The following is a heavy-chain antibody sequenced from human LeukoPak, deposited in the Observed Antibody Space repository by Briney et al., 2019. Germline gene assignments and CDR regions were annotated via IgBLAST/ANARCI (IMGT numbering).Heavy chain of an antibody. V-gene: IGHV3-7*01. CDR1: GFTFSSYW. J-gene: IGHJ3*02. CDR2: IKQDGSEK. Sequence: PGGSLRLSCAASGFTFSSYWMSWVRQAPGKGLEWVANIKQDGSEKYYVDSVKGRFTISRDNAKNSLYLQMNSLRAEDTAVYYCARNAEFSYGGGAFDIWGQGTMVTVSS. CDR3: ARNAEFSYGGGAFDI. D-gene: IGHD4-17*01.